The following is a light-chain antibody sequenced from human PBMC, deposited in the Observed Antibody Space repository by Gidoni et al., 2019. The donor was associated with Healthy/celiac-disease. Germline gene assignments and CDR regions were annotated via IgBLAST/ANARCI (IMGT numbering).Light chain of an antibody. CDR1: SSNIGSNT. CDR3: AAWDDSLNGVV. V-gene: IGLV1-44*01. CDR2: SNN. J-gene: IGLJ2*01. Sequence: QSVLTQPPPASGTPGPRVTISCSGSSSNIGSNTVNWYQQLPGTAPKLRIYSNNQRPSGVPDRFSGSKSGTSASLAISGLQSEDEADYYCAAWDDSLNGVVFGGGTKLTVL.